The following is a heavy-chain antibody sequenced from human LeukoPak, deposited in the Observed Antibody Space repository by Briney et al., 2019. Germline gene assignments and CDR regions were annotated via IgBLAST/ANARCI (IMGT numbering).Heavy chain of an antibody. J-gene: IGHJ6*03. D-gene: IGHD3-10*01. V-gene: IGHV3-30*04. CDR2: ISYDGSNK. Sequence: GGSLRLSCAASGFTFSSYAMHWVRQAPGKGLEWVAVISYDGSNKYYADSVKGRFTISRDNSKNTLYLQMNSLRAGDTAVYYCARDKTVLWFGEFYYYYYMDVWGKGTTVTVSS. CDR3: ARDKTVLWFGEFYYYYYMDV. CDR1: GFTFSSYA.